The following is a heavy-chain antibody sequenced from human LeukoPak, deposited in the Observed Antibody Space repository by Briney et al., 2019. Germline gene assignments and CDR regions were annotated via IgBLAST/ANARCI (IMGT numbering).Heavy chain of an antibody. Sequence: ASVKVSCKASGYTFTNYAMHWVRQAPGQRLEWMGWINVGNGNTKFSQKFQGRVTITRDTSASAGYMELSSLRFEDTAVYYCARDVLVSRFAAADHWGQGTLVTVSS. CDR1: GYTFTNYA. D-gene: IGHD6-13*01. V-gene: IGHV1-3*01. J-gene: IGHJ4*02. CDR2: INVGNGNT. CDR3: ARDVLVSRFAAADH.